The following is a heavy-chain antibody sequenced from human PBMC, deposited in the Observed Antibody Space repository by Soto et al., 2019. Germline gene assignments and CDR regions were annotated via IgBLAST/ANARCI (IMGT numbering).Heavy chain of an antibody. D-gene: IGHD2-21*02. CDR3: ARKFRGSKVTAGFDP. Sequence: QVQLVESGGGVVQPGRSLRLSCAASGFTFSSYAMHWVRQAPGKGLEWVAVISYDGSNKYYADSVKGRFTISRDNSXXTLYLQMNSLRAEDTAVYYCARKFRGSKVTAGFDPWGQGTLVTVSS. CDR2: ISYDGSNK. CDR1: GFTFSSYA. V-gene: IGHV3-30-3*01. J-gene: IGHJ5*02.